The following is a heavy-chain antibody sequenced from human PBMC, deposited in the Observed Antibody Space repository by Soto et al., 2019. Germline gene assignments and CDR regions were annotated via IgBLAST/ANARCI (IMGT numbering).Heavy chain of an antibody. CDR2: IWYDGSKK. V-gene: IGHV3-33*01. D-gene: IGHD1-1*01. CDR3: ARDYNHYFDY. CDR1: GFTFSSDG. J-gene: IGHJ4*02. Sequence: PGGSLRLSCAASGFTFSSDGMHWVRQAPGKGLEWVAVIWYDGSKKYYTDSVKGRFTISGDNSKNTVYLQMNSLSAEDTALYFCARDYNHYFDYWGQGTLVTVSS.